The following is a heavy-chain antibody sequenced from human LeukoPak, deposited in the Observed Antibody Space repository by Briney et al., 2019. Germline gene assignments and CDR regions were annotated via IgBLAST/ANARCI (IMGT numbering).Heavy chain of an antibody. CDR2: IYPGDSDT. V-gene: IGHV5-51*01. Sequence: GESLKISCKGSGYSFTSYWIGWVRQMPGKGLEWMGIIYPGDSDTRYSPPFQGQVTISADKSISTAYLQWSSLKASDTAMYYCARGVFYDSSGYRPVPFDYWGQGTLVTVSS. CDR3: ARGVFYDSSGYRPVPFDY. CDR1: GYSFTSYW. J-gene: IGHJ4*02. D-gene: IGHD3-22*01.